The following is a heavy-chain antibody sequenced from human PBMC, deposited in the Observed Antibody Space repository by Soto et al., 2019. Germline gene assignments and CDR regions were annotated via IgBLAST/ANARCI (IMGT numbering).Heavy chain of an antibody. CDR3: ARLEYCSGGSCFYYFDY. J-gene: IGHJ4*02. CDR1: GYSFPSYW. D-gene: IGHD2-15*01. V-gene: IGHV5-51*01. CDR2: NYPGDYDT. Sequence: PGESLKTFRKGSGYSFPSYWIGRVRQMPGKGLEWMGINYPGDYDTRYSPPFQGQVTISVDKSISTAYLQWSSLKASDTAMYYCARLEYCSGGSCFYYFDYWGQGTLVTVSS.